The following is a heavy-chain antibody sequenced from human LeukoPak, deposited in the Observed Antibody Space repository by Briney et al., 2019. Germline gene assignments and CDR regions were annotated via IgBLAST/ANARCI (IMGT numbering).Heavy chain of an antibody. CDR3: ARVSPPFSFDY. CDR2: ISSSSSYI. Sequence: GVSLRLSCAASGFTFSSYSMNWVRQAPGKGLEWVSSISSSSSYIYYADSVKGRFTISRDNAKNSLYLQMNSLRAEDTAVYYCARVSPPFSFDYWGQGTLVTVSS. J-gene: IGHJ4*02. V-gene: IGHV3-21*01. CDR1: GFTFSSYS.